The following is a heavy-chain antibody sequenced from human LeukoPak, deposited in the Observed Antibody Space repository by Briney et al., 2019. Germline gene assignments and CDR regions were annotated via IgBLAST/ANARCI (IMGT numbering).Heavy chain of an antibody. CDR3: AVRGMTTVTYFDY. Sequence: GGSLRLSCAASGFTLSSYAMSWVRQAPGKGLEWVSGISGSGGSTYYADSVKGRFTISRDNSKNTLYLQMNSLRAEDTAVYYCAVRGMTTVTYFDYWGQGTLVTVSS. V-gene: IGHV3-23*01. CDR2: ISGSGGST. D-gene: IGHD4-17*01. J-gene: IGHJ4*02. CDR1: GFTLSSYA.